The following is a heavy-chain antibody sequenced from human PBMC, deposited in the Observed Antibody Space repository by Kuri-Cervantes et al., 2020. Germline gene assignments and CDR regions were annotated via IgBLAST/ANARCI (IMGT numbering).Heavy chain of an antibody. J-gene: IGHJ5*02. CDR2: IIPIFGTA. V-gene: IGHV1-69*05. CDR3: AVLGWGPRNWFDP. Sequence: SVKVSCKASGGTFSSYAISWVRQAPGQGLEWMGGIIPIFGTANYAQKFQGRVTITTDESTSTAYMELSSLRSEDTAVYYGAVLGWGPRNWFDPWGQGTLVTVSS. D-gene: IGHD1-26*01. CDR1: GGTFSSYA.